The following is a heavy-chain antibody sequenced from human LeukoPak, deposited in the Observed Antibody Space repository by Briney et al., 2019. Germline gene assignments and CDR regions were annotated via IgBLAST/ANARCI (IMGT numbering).Heavy chain of an antibody. V-gene: IGHV4-34*01. J-gene: IGHJ4*02. CDR2: INHSGST. CDR1: GGSFSGYY. Sequence: SETLSLTCAVYGGSFSGYYWSWIRQPPGKGLEWIGEINHSGSTNYNPSLKSRVTISVDTSKNQFSLKLSSVTAADTAVYYCATTLSSIAARPPGYWGQGTLVTVSS. D-gene: IGHD6-6*01. CDR3: ATTLSSIAARPPGY.